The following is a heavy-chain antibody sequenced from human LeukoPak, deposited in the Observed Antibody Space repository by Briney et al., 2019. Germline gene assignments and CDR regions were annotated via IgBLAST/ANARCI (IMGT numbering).Heavy chain of an antibody. J-gene: IGHJ6*02. Sequence: ASVKVSCKASGYTFTGYHIHWVRQAPGQGLEWMGIINPSGGSTSYAQKFQGRVTMTRDTSTSTVYMELSSLRSEDTAVYYCASCSGGSCSHYYYYGMDVWGQGTTVTVSS. CDR1: GYTFTGYH. V-gene: IGHV1-46*01. CDR3: ASCSGGSCSHYYYYGMDV. D-gene: IGHD2-15*01. CDR2: INPSGGST.